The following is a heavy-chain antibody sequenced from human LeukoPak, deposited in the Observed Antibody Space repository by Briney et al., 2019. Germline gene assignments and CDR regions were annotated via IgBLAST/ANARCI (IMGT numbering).Heavy chain of an antibody. CDR1: GFTFSSYA. CDR2: ISGSGGST. V-gene: IGHV3-23*01. J-gene: IGHJ4*02. Sequence: QPGGSLRLSCAASGFTFSSYAMSWVRQAPGKGLEWVSAISGSGGSTLYADSVKDRFTTSRDNSKNTLYLQMTSLRTEDTAVYYCAKDLKEYCGGDCYPSYWGQGTLVTVSS. D-gene: IGHD2-21*02. CDR3: AKDLKEYCGGDCYPSY.